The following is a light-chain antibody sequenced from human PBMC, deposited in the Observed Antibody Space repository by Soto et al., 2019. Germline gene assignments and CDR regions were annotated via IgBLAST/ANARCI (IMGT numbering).Light chain of an antibody. Sequence: DIQMTQSPLSLSASIGDRVTITCRASETILTLLSWYQQKPGKAPKLLIYAASNLQVGVPSRFSGSGSGTDFSLTITSLQPEDFATYYYQQSYDTPWTFGEGTTVGV. CDR1: ETILTL. V-gene: IGKV1-39*01. CDR3: QQSYDTPWT. CDR2: AAS. J-gene: IGKJ1*01.